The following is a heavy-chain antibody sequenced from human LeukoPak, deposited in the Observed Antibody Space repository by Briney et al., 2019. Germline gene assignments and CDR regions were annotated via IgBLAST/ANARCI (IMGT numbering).Heavy chain of an antibody. V-gene: IGHV4-59*12. CDR2: IYYSGST. Sequence: SETLSLTCTVSGGSISSYYWSWIRQPPGKGLEWIGYIYYSGSTNYNPSLKSRVTISVDTSKNQFSLKLSSVTAADTAVYYCAREVSGYYDSSGYYQILYYFDYWGQGTLVTVSS. CDR3: AREVSGYYDSSGYYQILYYFDY. D-gene: IGHD3-22*01. CDR1: GGSISSYY. J-gene: IGHJ4*02.